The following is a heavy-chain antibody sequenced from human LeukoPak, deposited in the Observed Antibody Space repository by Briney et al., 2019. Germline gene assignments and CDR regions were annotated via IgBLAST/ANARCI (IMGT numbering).Heavy chain of an antibody. J-gene: IGHJ6*03. CDR1: GGSISSYY. Sequence: SETLSLTCTVSGGSISSYYWSWIRQPAGKGLEWIGRIYSSGSTNYNPSLKSRVTMSVDTSKNQFSLKLSSVTAADTAVYYCARGRIAVAGTGYYYYYMDVWGKGTTVTISS. CDR2: IYSSGST. CDR3: ARGRIAVAGTGYYYYYMDV. V-gene: IGHV4-4*07. D-gene: IGHD6-19*01.